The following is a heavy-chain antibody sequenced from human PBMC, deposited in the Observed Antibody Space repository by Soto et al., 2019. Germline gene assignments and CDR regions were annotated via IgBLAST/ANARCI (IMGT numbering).Heavy chain of an antibody. V-gene: IGHV3-48*03. CDR3: ARDSIAAPNWFDP. D-gene: IGHD6-6*01. Sequence: DVQLVESGGGMVQPGGSLRLSCAVSGFTFRNFEMNWVRQVPGKGLEWLSYISSSGSKTYYAESVKGRFTISRDNTEDSIFRQMNSLRVEDTGIYFCARDSIAAPNWFDPWGQGTRVIVSS. J-gene: IGHJ5*02. CDR1: GFTFRNFE. CDR2: ISSSGSKT.